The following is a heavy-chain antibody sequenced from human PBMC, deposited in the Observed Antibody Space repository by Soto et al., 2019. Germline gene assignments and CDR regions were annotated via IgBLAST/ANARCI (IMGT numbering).Heavy chain of an antibody. CDR3: ARARKDLSITMVRGVSILGY. CDR1: GYTFTGYY. Sequence: ASVKVSCKASGYTFTGYYMHWVRQAPGQGLEWMGWINPNSGSTNYAQKFQGWVTMTRDTSISTAYMELSRLRSDDTAVYYCARARKDLSITMVRGVSILGYWGQGTLVTVSS. V-gene: IGHV1-2*04. CDR2: INPNSGST. D-gene: IGHD3-10*01. J-gene: IGHJ4*02.